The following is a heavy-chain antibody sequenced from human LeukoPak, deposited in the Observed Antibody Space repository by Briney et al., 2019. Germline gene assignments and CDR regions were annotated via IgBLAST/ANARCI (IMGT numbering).Heavy chain of an antibody. CDR2: TYYRSKWYN. J-gene: IGHJ4*02. D-gene: IGHD6-13*01. V-gene: IGHV6-1*01. CDR1: GDSVSSNSAA. Sequence: SQTLSLTCAISGDSVSSNSAAWNWIRQSPSGGLEWLGRTYYRSKWYNDYAVSVKSRITINPDTSKNQFSLQLNSVTPEDTAVYYCAREGIAAAGSFDYWGQGTLVTVSS. CDR3: AREGIAAAGSFDY.